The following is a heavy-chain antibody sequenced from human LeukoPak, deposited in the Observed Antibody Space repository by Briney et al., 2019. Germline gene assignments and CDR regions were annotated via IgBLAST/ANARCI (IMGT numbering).Heavy chain of an antibody. D-gene: IGHD2-15*01. CDR2: IIPIFGTA. CDR1: GGTFSSYA. CDR3: AREGAGGSNDY. Sequence: SVKVSCKASGGTFSSYAISWVRQAPGQGVEWMGGIIPIFGTANYAQKFQVRVTITTDESTSTAYMELSSLRSEDTAVYYCAREGAGGSNDYWGQGTLVTVSS. V-gene: IGHV1-69*05. J-gene: IGHJ4*02.